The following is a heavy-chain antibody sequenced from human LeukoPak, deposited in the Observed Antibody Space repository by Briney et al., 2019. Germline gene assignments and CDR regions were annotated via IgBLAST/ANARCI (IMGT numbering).Heavy chain of an antibody. Sequence: PGGSLRLSCAASGFTFSSYAMSWVRQAPGKGLEWVSAISGSGGSTYYADSVKGRFTISRDNSKSTLYLQMNSLRAEDTAVYYCAKGRVVVTTIRFDYWGQGTLVTVSS. CDR3: AKGRVVVTTIRFDY. CDR1: GFTFSSYA. V-gene: IGHV3-23*01. D-gene: IGHD2-21*02. J-gene: IGHJ4*02. CDR2: ISGSGGST.